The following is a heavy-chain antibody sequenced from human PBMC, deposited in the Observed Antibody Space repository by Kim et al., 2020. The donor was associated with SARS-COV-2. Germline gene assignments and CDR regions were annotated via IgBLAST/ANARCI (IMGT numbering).Heavy chain of an antibody. J-gene: IGHJ4*02. CDR3: ARDRGNWNVFDY. Sequence: ASVKVSCKSSGYTFTSYYMHWVRQAPGQGLEWMGIINPSGGSTSYAQKFQGRVTMTRDTSTSTVYMELSSLRSEDTAVYYCARDRGNWNVFDYWGQGTLVTVSS. CDR2: INPSGGST. CDR1: GYTFTSYY. V-gene: IGHV1-46*01. D-gene: IGHD1-1*01.